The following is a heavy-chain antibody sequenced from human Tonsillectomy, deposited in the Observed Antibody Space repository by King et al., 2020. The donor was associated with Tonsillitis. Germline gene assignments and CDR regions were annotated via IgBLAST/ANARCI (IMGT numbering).Heavy chain of an antibody. CDR1: GFTFSNYN. CDR3: VGDYYDSSGYYGGDS. Sequence: VQLVESGGGLVQPGGSLRLSCAASGFTFSNYNINWVRQAPGKGLEWVSYISSSSSTIYYEDSVKGRFTISRDNPKNSLYLQMNSLRYEDTAVYFCVGDYYDSSGYYGGDSWGQGTLVTVSA. J-gene: IGHJ4*02. V-gene: IGHV3-48*02. D-gene: IGHD3-22*01. CDR2: ISSSSSTI.